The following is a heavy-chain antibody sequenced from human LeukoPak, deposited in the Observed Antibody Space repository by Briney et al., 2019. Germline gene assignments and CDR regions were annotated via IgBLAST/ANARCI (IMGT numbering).Heavy chain of an antibody. D-gene: IGHD2-15*01. V-gene: IGHV4-31*03. J-gene: IGHJ6*03. CDR1: GGSISSGGYY. CDR2: INYSGST. CDR3: ARGNCSGGSCYGYYYYMDV. Sequence: SETLSLTCSVSGGSISSGGYYWSWIRQHPGKGLEWIGYINYSGSTYYNPSLKSRVTISVDTSKNQSSLKLSSVTAADTAVYYCARGNCSGGSCYGYYYYMDVWGKGTTVTVSS.